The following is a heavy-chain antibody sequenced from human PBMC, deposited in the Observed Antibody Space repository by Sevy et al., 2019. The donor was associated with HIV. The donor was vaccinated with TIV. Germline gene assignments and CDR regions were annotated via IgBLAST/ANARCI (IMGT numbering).Heavy chain of an antibody. V-gene: IGHV3-74*01. CDR3: ARGSGVAFDY. CDR2: INSDDTSI. Sequence: GGSLRLSCEASGFPFSSHWMHWVRQGPGQGLVWVSGINSDDTSIPYADSVMGRFTISRDNVKNTLYLQMSSLRAEDTGLYYCARGSGVAFDYWGQGTLVTVSS. CDR1: GFPFSSHW. J-gene: IGHJ4*02. D-gene: IGHD3-10*01.